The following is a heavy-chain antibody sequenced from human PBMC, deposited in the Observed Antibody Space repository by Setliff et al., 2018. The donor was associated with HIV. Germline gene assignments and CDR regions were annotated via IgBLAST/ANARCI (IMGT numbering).Heavy chain of an antibody. J-gene: IGHJ5*02. CDR2: IIPIFGTA. V-gene: IGHV1-69*13. D-gene: IGHD3-10*01. Sequence: SVKVSCKASGGTFSSYAISWVRQAPGQGLDWMGGIIPIFGTANYAQKFQGRVTITADESTSTAYMELSSLRSEDTAVYYCARDPPPTTMVRGVINSGDWFDPWGQGTLVTVSS. CDR1: GGTFSSYA. CDR3: ARDPPPTTMVRGVINSGDWFDP.